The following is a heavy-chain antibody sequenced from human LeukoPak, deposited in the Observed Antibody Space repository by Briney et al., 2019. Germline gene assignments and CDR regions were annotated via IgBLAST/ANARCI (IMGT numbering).Heavy chain of an antibody. CDR3: AKDSCSSTSCYVPR. Sequence: PGGSLRLSCAASGFTFSSYAMSWVRQAPGKGLEWVSAISGSGGSTYYADSVKGRFTISRDNSKNTLYLQMNSPRAEDTAVYYCAKDSCSSTSCYVPRWGQGTLVTVSS. J-gene: IGHJ4*02. D-gene: IGHD2-2*01. V-gene: IGHV3-23*01. CDR1: GFTFSSYA. CDR2: ISGSGGST.